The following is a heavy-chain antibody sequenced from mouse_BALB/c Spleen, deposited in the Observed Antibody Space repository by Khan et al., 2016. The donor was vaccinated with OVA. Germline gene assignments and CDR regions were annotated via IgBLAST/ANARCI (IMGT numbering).Heavy chain of an antibody. CDR2: INTYTGEP. Sequence: QIQLVQSGPELKKPGETVKISCKASGYTLTNYGMNWVKQAPGKGLKWMGWINTYTGEPTYAEDFKGRIALPLETSASTAYLQINNLKNEDTATYFCSRSNGNYWFAYWGQGTLVTVSA. CDR1: GYTLTNYG. V-gene: IGHV9-3-1*01. CDR3: SRSNGNYWFAY. J-gene: IGHJ3*01. D-gene: IGHD2-1*01.